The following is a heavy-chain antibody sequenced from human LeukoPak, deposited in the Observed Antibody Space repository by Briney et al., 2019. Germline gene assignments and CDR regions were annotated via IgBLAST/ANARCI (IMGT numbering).Heavy chain of an antibody. J-gene: IGHJ4*02. Sequence: GGSLRLSCAASGFPFSSHSMNWVRQAPGKGLEWVSSISSSSSYIYYADSVKGRFTISRDNAKNSLYLQMNSLRAEDTAVYYCARSGSSTSCYANWGQGTLVTVSS. D-gene: IGHD2-2*01. CDR3: ARSGSSTSCYAN. CDR1: GFPFSSHS. CDR2: ISSSSSYI. V-gene: IGHV3-21*03.